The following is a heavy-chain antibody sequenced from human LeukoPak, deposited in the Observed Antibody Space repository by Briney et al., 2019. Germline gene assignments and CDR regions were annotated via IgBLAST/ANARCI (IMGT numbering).Heavy chain of an antibody. V-gene: IGHV1-8*01. CDR1: GYTFTSYD. CDR3: ASRYCSGGSCYGFDY. CDR2: MNPNSGNT. J-gene: IGHJ4*02. D-gene: IGHD2-15*01. Sequence: ASVKVSCKASGYTFTSYDINWVRQATGQGLEWMGWMNPNSGNTGYAKKFQGRVTMTRNTSISTAYMELSSLRSEDTAVYYCASRYCSGGSCYGFDYWGQGTLVTVSS.